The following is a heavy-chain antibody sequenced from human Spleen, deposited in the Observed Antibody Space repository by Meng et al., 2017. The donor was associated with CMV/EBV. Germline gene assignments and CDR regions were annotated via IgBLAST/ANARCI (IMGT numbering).Heavy chain of an antibody. V-gene: IGHV3-11*01. Sequence: LSLTCAVYGGSFSGYYWSWIRQAPGKGLEWVSYISDRGSSIYYADSVQGRFTISRDNAKNSLYLQMNSLRAEDTAVYYCARGRGYTGVHGMDVWGQGTTVTVSS. CDR3: ARGRGYTGVHGMDV. J-gene: IGHJ6*02. CDR2: ISDRGSSI. D-gene: IGHD5-18*01. CDR1: GGSFSGYY.